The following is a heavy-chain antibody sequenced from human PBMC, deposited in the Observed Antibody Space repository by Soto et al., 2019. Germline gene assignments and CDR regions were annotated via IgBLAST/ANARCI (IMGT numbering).Heavy chain of an antibody. J-gene: IGHJ4*02. V-gene: IGHV3-23*01. D-gene: IGHD3-10*01. CDR3: AKGRGGSGSLTPRVDF. CDR2: ISGGGDTT. Sequence: EVQLLESGGGLVQPGGSLRLSCAASGFTFNNYAMSLVRQAPGKGLEWVSAISGGGDTTSYADSVKGRFTVSRDGSKNTLYVQMNSLRAEDTAVYYCAKGRGGSGSLTPRVDFWGQGTLVTVSS. CDR1: GFTFNNYA.